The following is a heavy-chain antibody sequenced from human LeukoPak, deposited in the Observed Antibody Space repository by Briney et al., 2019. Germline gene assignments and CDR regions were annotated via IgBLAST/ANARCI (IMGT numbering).Heavy chain of an antibody. CDR3: ARDGRIAARLGLTP. CDR2: IYYSGST. J-gene: IGHJ5*02. D-gene: IGHD6-6*01. CDR1: GGSISSSSYY. Sequence: SKTLSLTCTVSGGSISSSSYYWGWIRQPPGKGLEWIGSIYYSGSTYYNPSLKSRVTISVDTSKNQFSLKLSSVTAADTAVYYCARDGRIAARLGLTPWGQGTLVTVSS. V-gene: IGHV4-39*07.